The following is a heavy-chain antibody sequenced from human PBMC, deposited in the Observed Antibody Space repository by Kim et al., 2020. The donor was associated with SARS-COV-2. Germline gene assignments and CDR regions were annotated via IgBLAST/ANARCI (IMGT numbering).Heavy chain of an antibody. J-gene: IGHJ4*02. Sequence: PSLKSRVTISVDTSKNQFSLKLSSVTAADTAVYYCASYITIFGVVIIGAYWGQGTLVTVSS. D-gene: IGHD3-3*01. V-gene: IGHV4-59*01. CDR3: ASYITIFGVVIIGAY.